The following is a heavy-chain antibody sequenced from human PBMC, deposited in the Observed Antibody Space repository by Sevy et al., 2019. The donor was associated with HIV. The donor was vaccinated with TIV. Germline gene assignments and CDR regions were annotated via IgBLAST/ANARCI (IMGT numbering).Heavy chain of an antibody. CDR2: IIQSGNT. D-gene: IGHD3-10*01. V-gene: IGHV4-34*12. Sequence: SDTLSLTCGVYGGSFSDYYWSWIRQPPGKGLEWIGEIIQSGNTNYNPSLKSRVTISLDPSKNQFSLSLTSVTAADTAMYFCARSSVVRITPNWFDPWGQGNLVTVSS. J-gene: IGHJ5*02. CDR1: GGSFSDYY. CDR3: ARSSVVRITPNWFDP.